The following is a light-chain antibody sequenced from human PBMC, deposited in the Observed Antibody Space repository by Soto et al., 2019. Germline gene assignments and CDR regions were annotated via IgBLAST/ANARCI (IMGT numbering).Light chain of an antibody. CDR3: SSFTSNRIYV. CDR2: GVT. Sequence: QSALTQPTSVSGSPGQSITISCTGNHNAIGTYDSVSWYQQHPGRAPRLLIHGVTTRPSGISGRFSASKSGLTASLTISGLQPEDEADYYCSSFTSNRIYVFGPGTKVTVL. CDR1: HNAIGTYDS. V-gene: IGLV2-14*03. J-gene: IGLJ1*01.